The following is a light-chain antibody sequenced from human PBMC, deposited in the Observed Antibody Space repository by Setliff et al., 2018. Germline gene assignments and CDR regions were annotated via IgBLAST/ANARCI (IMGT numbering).Light chain of an antibody. Sequence: QSVLTQPASVSGSPGQSITISCTGTSSDVGDYNYVSWYQQHPGKAPKLMICDVTKRPSGVSNRFSGSKSGNTASLTISGLQAEDEADYYCSSYTSSSAYVIFGGGT. V-gene: IGLV2-14*03. J-gene: IGLJ2*01. CDR1: SSDVGDYNY. CDR2: DVT. CDR3: SSYTSSSAYVI.